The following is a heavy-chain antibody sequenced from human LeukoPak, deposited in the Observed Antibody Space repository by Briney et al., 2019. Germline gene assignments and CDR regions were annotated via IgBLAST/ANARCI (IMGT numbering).Heavy chain of an antibody. J-gene: IGHJ4*02. Sequence: GATVKVSCKASGYTFTTYDINWVRQAAGQGLEWMGWMNPNSGNTGYAQKFQGRVTVTRDTPISTAYMELSSLRSEDTAVYYCARAVIVGTIQFDYWGQGTLVTVSS. CDR2: MNPNSGNT. CDR3: ARAVIVGTIQFDY. V-gene: IGHV1-8*01. CDR1: GYTFTTYD. D-gene: IGHD1-26*01.